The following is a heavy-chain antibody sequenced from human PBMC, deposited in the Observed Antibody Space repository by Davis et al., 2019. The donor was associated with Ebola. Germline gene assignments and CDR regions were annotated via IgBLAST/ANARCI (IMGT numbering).Heavy chain of an antibody. CDR1: GGSFSGYY. Sequence: SETLSLTCAVYGGSFSGYYWSWIRQPPGKGLEWIGEINHSGSTNYNPSLKSRVTISVDTSKNQFSLKLSSVTAADTAVYYCAREPSTRRCGMDVWGQGTTVTVSS. D-gene: IGHD4-17*01. CDR3: AREPSTRRCGMDV. J-gene: IGHJ6*02. CDR2: INHSGST. V-gene: IGHV4-34*01.